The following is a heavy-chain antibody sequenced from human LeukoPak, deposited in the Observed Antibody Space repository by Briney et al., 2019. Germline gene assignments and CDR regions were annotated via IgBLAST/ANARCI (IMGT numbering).Heavy chain of an antibody. J-gene: IGHJ3*02. D-gene: IGHD3-10*01. CDR3: ARIPYYYGSGSYSWAFDI. CDR1: GYSFATYW. Sequence: GESLKISCKGSGYSFATYWVGWVRQMPGKGLEWMGIIYPGNSDTRYSPSFQGQVTISADKSISTAYLQWSSLQASDTAMYYCARIPYYYGSGSYSWAFDIWGQGTMVTVSS. V-gene: IGHV5-51*01. CDR2: IYPGNSDT.